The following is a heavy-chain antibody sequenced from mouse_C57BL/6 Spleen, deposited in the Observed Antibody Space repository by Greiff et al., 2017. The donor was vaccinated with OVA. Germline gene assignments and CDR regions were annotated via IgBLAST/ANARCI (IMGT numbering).Heavy chain of an antibody. CDR1: GYTFTSYD. CDR3: VAAWFAY. V-gene: IGHV1-85*01. Sequence: QVQLQQSGPELVKPGASVKLSCKASGYTFTSYDINWVKQRPGQGLEWIGWIYPRDGSTKYNEKFKGKATLTVDTSSSTAYMELHSLTSEDSAVYCCVAAWFAYWGQGTLVTVSA. CDR2: IYPRDGST. J-gene: IGHJ3*01.